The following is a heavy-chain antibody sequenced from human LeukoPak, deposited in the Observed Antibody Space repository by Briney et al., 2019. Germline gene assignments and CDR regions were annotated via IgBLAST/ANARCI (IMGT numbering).Heavy chain of an antibody. J-gene: IGHJ5*02. Sequence: SETLSLTCTVSGDSLSRYYWNWLRQPVGRGLEWIGRVYMSGRTYFNPSLKSRVTMSVDTSRNQFSLNLTSVTAADTAVYYCARDLASNWFDPWGQGILVTVSS. CDR3: ARDLASNWFDP. CDR1: GDSLSRYY. CDR2: VYMSGRT. V-gene: IGHV4-4*07.